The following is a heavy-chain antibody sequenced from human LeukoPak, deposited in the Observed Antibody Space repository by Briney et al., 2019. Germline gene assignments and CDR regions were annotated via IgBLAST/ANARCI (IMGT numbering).Heavy chain of an antibody. V-gene: IGHV3-11*04. CDR2: ISRMGKTI. Sequence: PGGSLRLSCAASGFPFSDYHMSWIRPPPRKGLGWVSYISRMGKTIYYADTVKGRFTISRDNAKNSLYLHMNSLRAEDTAVYYCARFRKRVDFWFWVDYWGQGTLVTVSS. CDR1: GFPFSDYH. J-gene: IGHJ4*02. D-gene: IGHD3-3*01. CDR3: ARFRKRVDFWFWVDY.